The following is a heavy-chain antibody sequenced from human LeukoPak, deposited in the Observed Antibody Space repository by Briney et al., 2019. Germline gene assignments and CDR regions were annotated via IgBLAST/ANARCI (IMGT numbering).Heavy chain of an antibody. CDR1: GGSISSYY. V-gene: IGHV4-59*01. D-gene: IGHD2-21*01. J-gene: IGHJ4*02. CDR2: IYYSGST. Sequence: SETLSLTCTVSGGSISSYYWSWIRQPPGKGLEWIGYIYYSGSTNYNPSLKSRVTISVDTSKNQFSLKLSSVTAADTAVYYCASSDAYAAFDYWGQGTLVTVSS. CDR3: ASSDAYAAFDY.